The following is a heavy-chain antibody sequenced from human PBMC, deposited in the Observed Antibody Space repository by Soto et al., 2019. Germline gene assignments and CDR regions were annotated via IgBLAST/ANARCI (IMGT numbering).Heavy chain of an antibody. J-gene: IGHJ4*02. CDR1: GFTFSSNG. V-gene: IGHV3-30*03. Sequence: GSLRLSCAASGFTFSSNGMHWARQAPGKGLEWVAVISSEGRNKNYADSVKGRFTISRDNSKNTRHLEMNSLRAEDTAVYYCARPGRDFWSGRYYFDYWGQGTMVTVSS. D-gene: IGHD3-3*01. CDR2: ISSEGRNK. CDR3: ARPGRDFWSGRYYFDY.